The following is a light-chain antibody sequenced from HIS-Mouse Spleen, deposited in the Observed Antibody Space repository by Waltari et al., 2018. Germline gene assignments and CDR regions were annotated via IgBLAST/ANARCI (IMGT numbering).Light chain of an antibody. CDR1: QSISSY. CDR3: QQSYSTPPMYT. CDR2: AAS. Sequence: DIQMTQSPSSLSASVGDRVTITCRASQSISSYLNWYQQKPGTAPKLRIYAASSLQSGVPSRFSGSGSGTDFTLTISSLQPEDFATYYCQQSYSTPPMYTFGQGTKLEIK. V-gene: IGKV1-39*01. J-gene: IGKJ2*01.